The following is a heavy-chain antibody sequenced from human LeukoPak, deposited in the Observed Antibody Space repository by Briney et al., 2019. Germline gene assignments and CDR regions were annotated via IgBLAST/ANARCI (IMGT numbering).Heavy chain of an antibody. Sequence: TSETLSLTCTVSGGSISSNSYYWGWIRQPPGKGLEWIGSIYYSGNTYYNPSLKSRVTISVDTSKNQFSLKLSSVTAADMAVYYCARLGRSWFEAHFDYWGQGTQVTVSS. CDR3: ARLGRSWFEAHFDY. CDR2: IYYSGNT. D-gene: IGHD6-13*01. J-gene: IGHJ4*02. CDR1: GGSISSNSYY. V-gene: IGHV4-39*01.